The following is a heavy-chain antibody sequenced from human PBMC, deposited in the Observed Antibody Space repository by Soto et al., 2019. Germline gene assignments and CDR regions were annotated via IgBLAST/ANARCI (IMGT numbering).Heavy chain of an antibody. CDR2: ISSSGSTI. CDR3: ARDLGYSYGYKYYFDY. V-gene: IGHV3-48*03. Sequence: VGSLRLSCAASGFTFSSYEMNWVRQAPGKGLEWVSYISSSGSTIYYADSVKGRFTISRDNAKNSLYLQMNSLRAEDTAVYYCARDLGYSYGYKYYFDYWGQGTLVTVSS. CDR1: GFTFSSYE. J-gene: IGHJ4*02. D-gene: IGHD5-18*01.